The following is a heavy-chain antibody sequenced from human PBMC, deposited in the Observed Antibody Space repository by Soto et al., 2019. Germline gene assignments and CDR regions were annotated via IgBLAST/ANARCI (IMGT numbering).Heavy chain of an antibody. CDR2: INHSGTT. J-gene: IGHJ6*02. CDR3: VATTMAYYYGMDV. V-gene: IGHV4-34*01. D-gene: IGHD5-12*01. CDR1: GGSFSDYF. Sequence: QVQLQQWGAGLLKPSETLSLTCAVYGGSFSDYFWSWIRQPPGKGRAWIWEINHSGTTNYNPSHKSRVTISLDTSKNHFYLNLTSVTAADTAVYYSVATTMAYYYGMDVWGQGTTVTVSS.